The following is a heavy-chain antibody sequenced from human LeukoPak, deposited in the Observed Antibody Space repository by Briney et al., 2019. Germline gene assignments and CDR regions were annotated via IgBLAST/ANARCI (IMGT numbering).Heavy chain of an antibody. J-gene: IGHJ4*02. D-gene: IGHD2-21*02. CDR2: ISGSGATT. CDR3: AIDQPPYGDCYSLADY. CDR1: GLSFGTYT. Sequence: GGSLRLSCAASGLSFGTYTMSWVRQAPGKGPEWVSGISGSGATTYYADSVKGRFTISRDNSKNTLFLQMNSLKAEDTAVYYCAIDQPPYGDCYSLADYWGQGTLVTVSS. V-gene: IGHV3-23*01.